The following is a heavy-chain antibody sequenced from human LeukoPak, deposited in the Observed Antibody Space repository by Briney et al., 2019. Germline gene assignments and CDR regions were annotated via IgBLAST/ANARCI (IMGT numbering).Heavy chain of an antibody. J-gene: IGHJ4*02. CDR1: GGSISSNSYY. Sequence: SETLSLTCTVSGGSISSNSYYWGWIRQPPGKGLEWIGSIYYSGSTYYNPSLKNRLTISVDTSKNQFSLKLSSVTAADTAVYYCARLGDDYRDYWGQGTLVTVSS. CDR3: ARLGDDYRDY. D-gene: IGHD4-11*01. V-gene: IGHV4-39*07. CDR2: IYYSGST.